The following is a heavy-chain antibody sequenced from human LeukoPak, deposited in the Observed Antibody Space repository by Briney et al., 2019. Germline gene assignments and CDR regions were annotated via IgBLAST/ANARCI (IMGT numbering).Heavy chain of an antibody. J-gene: IGHJ6*03. CDR2: IYYSGST. CDR3: ARSEGDYYYYYMDV. V-gene: IGHV4-59*11. Sequence: SETLSLTCTVSGGSISSHYWSWIRQPPGKGLKWIGYIYYSGSTNYNPSLKSRVTISVDTSKNQFSLKLSSVTAADTAVYYCARSEGDYYYYYMDVWGKGTTVTVSS. CDR1: GGSISSHY. D-gene: IGHD3-3*01.